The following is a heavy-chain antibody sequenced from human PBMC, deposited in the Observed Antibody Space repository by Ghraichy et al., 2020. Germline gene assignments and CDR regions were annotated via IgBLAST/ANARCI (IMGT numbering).Heavy chain of an antibody. CDR2: TYYRYKWNN. CDR3: ARVVAAGAFYS. D-gene: IGHD3-10*01. CDR1: GDSVSSNSAA. Sequence: SQTLSLTCAIYGDSVSSNSAAWNWIRQSPSRGREWLGRTYYRYKWNNDYAGPVKSRKIIKSDPSKNQFSLPLNSVTPEDTAVYYCARVVAAGAFYSCGQGTLVTVAS. J-gene: IGHJ4*02. V-gene: IGHV6-1*01.